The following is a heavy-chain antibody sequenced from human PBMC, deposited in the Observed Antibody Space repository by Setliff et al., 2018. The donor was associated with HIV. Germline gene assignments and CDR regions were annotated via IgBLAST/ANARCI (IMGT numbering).Heavy chain of an antibody. V-gene: IGHV4-34*01. CDR1: GGSFTDYY. CDR3: ARQVSIPGVAITPVDY. Sequence: PSETLSLTCAVYGGSFTDYYWIWIRQPPGKGLEWIGEINHSGSTHYNPSPKSRLTISVDTSKSQFSLRLTSVTAADTAIYYCARQVSIPGVAITPVDYWGQGALVTVSS. CDR2: INHSGST. J-gene: IGHJ4*02. D-gene: IGHD5-12*01.